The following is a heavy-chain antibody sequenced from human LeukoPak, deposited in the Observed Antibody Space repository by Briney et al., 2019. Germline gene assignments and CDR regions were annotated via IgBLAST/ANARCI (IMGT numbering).Heavy chain of an antibody. V-gene: IGHV3-53*01. J-gene: IGHJ6*02. Sequence: PGGSLRLSCAVSGFTVSSNYMSWVRQAPGKGLEWVSVIYSGGSTYYADSVKGRFTISRDNSKNTLYLQMNSLRAEDTAVYYCARELGYCSGASCYFKYCGMDVWGQGTTVTVFS. CDR1: GFTVSSNY. D-gene: IGHD2-15*01. CDR2: IYSGGST. CDR3: ARELGYCSGASCYFKYCGMDV.